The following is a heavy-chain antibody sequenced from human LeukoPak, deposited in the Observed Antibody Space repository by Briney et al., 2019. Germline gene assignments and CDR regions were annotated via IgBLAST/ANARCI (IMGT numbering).Heavy chain of an antibody. CDR1: GFTFSSYS. CDR2: ISSSSSYI. CDR3: ARDGVATWDY. D-gene: IGHD5-12*01. Sequence: PGRSLRLSCAASGFTFSSYSMNWVRQAPGKGLEWVSSISSSSSYIYYADSVKGRFTISRDNAKNSLYLQMNSLRAGDTAVYYCARDGVATWDYWGQGTLVTVSS. J-gene: IGHJ4*02. V-gene: IGHV3-21*01.